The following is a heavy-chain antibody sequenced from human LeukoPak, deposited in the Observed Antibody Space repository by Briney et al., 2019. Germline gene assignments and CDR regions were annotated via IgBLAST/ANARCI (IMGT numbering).Heavy chain of an antibody. CDR3: AKVVSGDRNALDY. CDR1: GFTFSSYA. V-gene: IGHV3-30*18. Sequence: GGSLRLSCAASGFTFSSYAMSWVRQAPGKGLEWVAVISYDGSNKYYADSVKGRFTISRDNSKNTLYLQMNSLRAEDTAVYYCAKVVSGDRNALDYWGQGTLVTVSS. D-gene: IGHD4-17*01. CDR2: ISYDGSNK. J-gene: IGHJ4*02.